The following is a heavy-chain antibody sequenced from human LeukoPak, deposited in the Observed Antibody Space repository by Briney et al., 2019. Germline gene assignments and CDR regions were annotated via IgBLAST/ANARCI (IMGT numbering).Heavy chain of an antibody. CDR1: GGSFSGYY. CDR2: INHSGST. D-gene: IGHD2/OR15-2a*01. J-gene: IGHJ4*02. Sequence: PSETLSLTCAVYGGSFSGYYWSWIRQPPGKGLEWIGEINHSGSTNYNPSLKSRVTISVDTSKNQFSLKLNSVTAADTAVYYCAREKYDTSPDYWGQGTLVTVSS. V-gene: IGHV4-34*01. CDR3: AREKYDTSPDY.